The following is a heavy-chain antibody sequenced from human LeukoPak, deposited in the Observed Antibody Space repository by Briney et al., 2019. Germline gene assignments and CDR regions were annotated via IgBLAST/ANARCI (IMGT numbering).Heavy chain of an antibody. J-gene: IGHJ4*02. Sequence: GGSLRLSCAASGFTFSSYGMHWVRQAPGKGLEWVAVIWYDGSNKYYADSVKGRFTISRDNSKNTLYLQMNSLRSEDTAVYYCANPRYDSSGYYYVDWGQGTLVTVSS. CDR3: ANPRYDSSGYYYVD. V-gene: IGHV3-30*02. CDR1: GFTFSSYG. D-gene: IGHD3-22*01. CDR2: IWYDGSNK.